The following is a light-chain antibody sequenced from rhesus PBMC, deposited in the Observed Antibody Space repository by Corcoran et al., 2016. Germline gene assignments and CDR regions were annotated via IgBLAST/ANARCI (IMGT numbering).Light chain of an antibody. CDR1: QSVTSY. CDR3: QETSNLFT. V-gene: IGKV3-31*02. CDR2: GAS. J-gene: IGKJ3*01. Sequence: EIVMTQSPATLSLSPGERATLSFRASQSVTSYFAWSQKKTREAPSVLTDGASTRATGIPDRFSGSGSGTDCTLTINSLAPEDFAVYYCQETSNLFTFGPGTKLDIK.